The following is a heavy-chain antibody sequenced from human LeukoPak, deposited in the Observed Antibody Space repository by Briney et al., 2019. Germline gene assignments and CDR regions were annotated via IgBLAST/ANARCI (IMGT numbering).Heavy chain of an antibody. CDR2: ITTSSSYI. D-gene: IGHD3-10*01. CDR1: RFTFSSYS. CDR3: ARGFLGITLLLGAFDI. J-gene: IGHJ3*02. Sequence: PGGSLRLSCAASRFTFSSYSMSWVRQAPGKGLEWVSSITTSSSYIYYADSVKGRFTISRDNAKNSLYLQMNSLRAEDTAVYYCARGFLGITLLLGAFDISGQGTMVTVSS. V-gene: IGHV3-21*01.